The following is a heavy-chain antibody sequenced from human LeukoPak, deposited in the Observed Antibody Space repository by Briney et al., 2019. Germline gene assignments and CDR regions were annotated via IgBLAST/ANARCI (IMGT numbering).Heavy chain of an antibody. CDR3: ATGSGYFYGH. D-gene: IGHD3-22*01. V-gene: IGHV3-33*08. CDR2: AYAGGDSK. J-gene: IGHJ4*02. CDR1: GFTFSDYW. Sequence: GGSLRLSCAASGFTFSDYWMHWVRQAPGKGLEWVAVAYAGGDSKYYADSVEGRFTISRDNSKNMLYLQMRSLRAEDTAVYYCATGSGYFYGHWGQGILVTVSS.